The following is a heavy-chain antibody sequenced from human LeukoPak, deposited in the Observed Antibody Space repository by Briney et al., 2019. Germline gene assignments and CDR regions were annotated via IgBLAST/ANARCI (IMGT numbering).Heavy chain of an antibody. CDR1: GFXFNSFG. CDR2: IGTSSSTV. J-gene: IGHJ4*02. D-gene: IGHD6-13*01. V-gene: IGHV3-48*02. CDR3: ARGIAADGKAL. Sequence: GGSLRLSCAASGFXFNSFGIHWVRQAPGKGLEWVSYIGTSSSTVSYADSVKGRFTISRDNAENSLYLQMNSLRDEDTAVYYCARGIAADGKALWGQGTLVTVSS.